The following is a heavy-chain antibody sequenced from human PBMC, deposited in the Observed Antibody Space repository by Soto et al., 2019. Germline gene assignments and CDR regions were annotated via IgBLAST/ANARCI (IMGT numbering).Heavy chain of an antibody. J-gene: IGHJ4*02. CDR3: VRDDIGVGRDY. Sequence: EVQLVESGGGLVQPGGSLRLSCAASGFTFSSYWMFWVRQAPGKGLVWVSHINSDGSSITYADSVKGRFIISRDNAKNTVDRQMNSLRADDTAVYYCVRDDIGVGRDYWGLGTLVTVSS. V-gene: IGHV3-74*03. D-gene: IGHD1-26*01. CDR1: GFTFSSYW. CDR2: INSDGSSI.